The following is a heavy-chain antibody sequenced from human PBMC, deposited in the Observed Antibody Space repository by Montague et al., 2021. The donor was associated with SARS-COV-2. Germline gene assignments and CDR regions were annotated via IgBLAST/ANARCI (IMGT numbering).Heavy chain of an antibody. CDR3: ARQNYRSGTQNGLGGNWFDS. J-gene: IGHJ5*01. V-gene: IGHV4-39*01. Sequence: SETLSLTCAVYGDTKSRGIFFLAWIPKPPAKGLAWLGCLFYTCCAEHNASLRNCVTIPVDTLNNHLALRLASVTAADTAVYFCARQNYRSGTQNGLGGNWFDSWGQGTLVSVAS. CDR2: LFYTCCA. D-gene: IGHD3-10*01. CDR1: GDTKSRGIFF.